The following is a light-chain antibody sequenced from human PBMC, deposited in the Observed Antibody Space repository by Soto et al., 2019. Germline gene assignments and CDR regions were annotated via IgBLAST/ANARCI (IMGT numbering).Light chain of an antibody. CDR3: SSYVTSGTLV. V-gene: IGLV2-14*01. J-gene: IGLJ3*02. CDR2: EVS. Sequence: QSVLTQAASVSGSPGQSITISCTGTSRDIGGSDYVSWYQKHPGKAPKVIIYEVSDRPSGVSDRFSGSKSDNTASLTISGLQAEDEADYYCSSYVTSGTLVFGGGTKLTVL. CDR1: SRDIGGSDY.